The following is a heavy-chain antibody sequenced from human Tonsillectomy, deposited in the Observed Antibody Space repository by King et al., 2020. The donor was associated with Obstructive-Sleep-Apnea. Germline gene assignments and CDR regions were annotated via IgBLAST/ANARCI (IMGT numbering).Heavy chain of an antibody. Sequence: VQLQESGPGLVKPSGTLSLTCAVSGGSISSRNWWGWVRQPPWKGLGWMWEIYHRGSTNYNPSLKSRVTISVDKSKNQFSLKLSSVTAADTAVYYGAVSSGGISQAYWGQGTLVTVSS. CDR3: AVSSGGISQAY. D-gene: IGHD2-15*01. J-gene: IGHJ4*02. CDR1: GGSISSRNW. CDR2: IYHRGST. V-gene: IGHV4-4*02.